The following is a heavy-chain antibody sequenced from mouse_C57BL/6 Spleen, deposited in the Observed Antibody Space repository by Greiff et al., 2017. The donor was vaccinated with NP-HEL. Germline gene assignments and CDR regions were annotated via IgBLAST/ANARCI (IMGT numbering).Heavy chain of an antibody. CDR1: GFTFSSYA. CDR3: ARDDSTVVAPDY. D-gene: IGHD1-1*01. CDR2: ISDGGSYT. Sequence: DVMLVESGGGLVKPGGSLKLSCAASGFTFSSYAMSWVRQTPEKRLEWVATISDGGSYTYYPDNVKGRFTISRDNAKNNLYLQMSHLKSEDTAMYYCARDDSTVVAPDYWGQGTTLTVSS. V-gene: IGHV5-4*01. J-gene: IGHJ2*01.